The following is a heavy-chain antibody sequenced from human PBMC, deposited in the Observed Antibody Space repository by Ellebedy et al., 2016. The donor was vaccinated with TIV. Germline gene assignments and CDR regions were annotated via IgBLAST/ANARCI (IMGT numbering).Heavy chain of an antibody. CDR3: ARGRVVRRVISYHYGMDV. J-gene: IGHJ6*02. CDR2: ISSSSSST. V-gene: IGHV3-11*06. CDR1: EFTFRDYH. D-gene: IGHD3-10*01. Sequence: PGGSLRLSCAASEFTFRDYHLSWIRQAPGEGLEWGSYISSSSSSTNYADSVKGRFTVSRDDAKNSLYLQMNSLRAEDTAVYYCARGRVVRRVISYHYGMDVWGQGTTVTVSS.